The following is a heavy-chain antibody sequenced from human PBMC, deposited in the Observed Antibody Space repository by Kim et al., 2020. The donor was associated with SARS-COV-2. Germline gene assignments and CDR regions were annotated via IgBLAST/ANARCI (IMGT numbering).Heavy chain of an antibody. CDR3: ARVHGSGWVHWYFDL. D-gene: IGHD6-19*01. J-gene: IGHJ2*01. V-gene: IGHV4-59*01. Sequence: SESLSLTCTVSGGSISSYYWSWIRQPPGKGLEWIGYIYYSGSTNYNPSLKSRVTISVDTSKNQFSLKLSSVTAADTAVYYCARVHGSGWVHWYFDLWGRGTLVTVSS. CDR1: GGSISSYY. CDR2: IYYSGST.